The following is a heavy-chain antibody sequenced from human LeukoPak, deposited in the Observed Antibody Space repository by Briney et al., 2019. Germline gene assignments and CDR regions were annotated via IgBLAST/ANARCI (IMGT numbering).Heavy chain of an antibody. CDR2: ISPSGDIT. D-gene: IGHD7-27*01. Sequence: GGSLRLSCVASGFTFSTYGMNWVRQAPGKGLEWVSGISPSGDITYYADSVMGRFSISRDNPKSTVSLQMSSLRAEDTALYYCVRDLHWGGFDVWGRGTMVTVSS. J-gene: IGHJ3*01. V-gene: IGHV3-23*01. CDR1: GFTFSTYG. CDR3: VRDLHWGGFDV.